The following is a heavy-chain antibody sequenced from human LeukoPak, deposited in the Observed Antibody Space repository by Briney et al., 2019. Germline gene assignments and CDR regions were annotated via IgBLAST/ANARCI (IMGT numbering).Heavy chain of an antibody. D-gene: IGHD3-16*02. CDR2: ISSSGSTI. Sequence: GGSLRLFCAASGFTFSSYEMNWVRQAPGKGLEWVSYISSSGSTIYYADSVKGRFTISRDNAKNSLYLQMNSLRAEDTAVYYCARDDTVIHFDYWGQGTLVTVSS. CDR3: ARDDTVIHFDY. CDR1: GFTFSSYE. J-gene: IGHJ4*02. V-gene: IGHV3-48*03.